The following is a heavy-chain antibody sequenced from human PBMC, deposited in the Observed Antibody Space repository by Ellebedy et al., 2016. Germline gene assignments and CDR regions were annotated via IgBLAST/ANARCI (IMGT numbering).Heavy chain of an antibody. CDR2: ISSSSSYT. V-gene: IGHV3-11*06. J-gene: IGHJ4*02. Sequence: GGSLRLSCAASGFTFSDYYMSWIRQAPGKGLEWISYISSSSSYTSYADSVKGRFTNSRDNAKNSLYLQMNSLRAEDTAVYYCARVHRDSIVLVTLQFDYWGQGTLVTVSS. CDR3: ARVHRDSIVLVTLQFDY. CDR1: GFTFSDYY. D-gene: IGHD3-22*01.